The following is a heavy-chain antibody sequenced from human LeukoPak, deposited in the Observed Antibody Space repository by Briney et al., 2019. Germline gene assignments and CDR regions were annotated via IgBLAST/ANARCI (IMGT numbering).Heavy chain of an antibody. CDR3: AKTAVTDVVVTAIPEYFQH. D-gene: IGHD2-21*02. J-gene: IGHJ1*01. CDR1: GFTFNSYA. Sequence: PGGSLRLSCAASGFTFNSYAMSWVRQAPGKGLEWVSAISGSGGSTYYADSVKGRFTISRDNSKNTLYLQMNSLRAEDTAVYYCAKTAVTDVVVTAIPEYFQHWGQGTLVTVFS. CDR2: ISGSGGST. V-gene: IGHV3-23*01.